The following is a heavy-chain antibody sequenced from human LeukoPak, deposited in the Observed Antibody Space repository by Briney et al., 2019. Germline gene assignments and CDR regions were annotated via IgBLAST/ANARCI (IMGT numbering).Heavy chain of an antibody. CDR1: GGSISSSSYY. V-gene: IGHV4-39*01. D-gene: IGHD4-17*01. Sequence: SQTLSLTCTVSGGSISSSSYYWGWIRQPPGKGLEWVGNIYYSGSPYYKPSLKSRVTISVDTSKNQFSLKLSSVTAADTAVYYCARRSGDYFDYWGQGTLVTVSS. J-gene: IGHJ4*02. CDR2: IYYSGSP. CDR3: ARRSGDYFDY.